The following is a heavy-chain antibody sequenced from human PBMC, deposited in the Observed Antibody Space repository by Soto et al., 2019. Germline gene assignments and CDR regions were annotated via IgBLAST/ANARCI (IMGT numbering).Heavy chain of an antibody. CDR3: ARGQKAYYAAGTWAGSFDP. V-gene: IGHV4-31*01. D-gene: IGHD3-10*01. J-gene: IGHJ5*02. Sequence: QVQLQESGPGRVKPSQTLSLTCTVSGGSISSGGYYWSCILQHPAKGLEWIGYIYYSGSTYYNPSLMSLVNISVHKSKNQFSLKLSSVTAADTAVYYCARGQKAYYAAGTWAGSFDPWRQGTMVTLSS. CDR2: IYYSGST. CDR1: GGSISSGGYY.